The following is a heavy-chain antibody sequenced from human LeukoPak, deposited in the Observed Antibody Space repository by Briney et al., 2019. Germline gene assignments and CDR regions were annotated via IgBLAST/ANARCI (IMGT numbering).Heavy chain of an antibody. CDR2: INHSGST. Sequence: SETLSLACAVYGGSFSGYYWSWIRQPPGKGLEWIGEINHSGSTNYNPSLKSRVTISVDTSKNQFSLKLSSVTAADTAAYYCARALFWPYCSSTSCYDAKVDYWGQANLVTVSS. D-gene: IGHD2-2*01. CDR3: ARALFWPYCSSTSCYDAKVDY. J-gene: IGHJ4*02. V-gene: IGHV4-34*01. CDR1: GGSFSGYY.